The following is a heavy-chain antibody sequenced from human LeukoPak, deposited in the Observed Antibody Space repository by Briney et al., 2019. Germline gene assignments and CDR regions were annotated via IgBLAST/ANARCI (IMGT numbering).Heavy chain of an antibody. V-gene: IGHV3-21*01. CDR3: ARDPLYCSSTSCFFDY. Sequence: GGSLRLSCAASGFTFSSYSMNWVRQAPGKGLECVSSISSSSSYIYYADSVKGRFTISRDNAKNSLYLQMNSLRAEDTAVYYCARDPLYCSSTSCFFDYWGQGTLVTVSS. CDR1: GFTFSSYS. J-gene: IGHJ4*02. CDR2: ISSSSSYI. D-gene: IGHD2-2*01.